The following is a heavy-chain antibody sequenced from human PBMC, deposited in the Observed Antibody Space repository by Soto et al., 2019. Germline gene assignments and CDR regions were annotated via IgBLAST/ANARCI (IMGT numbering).Heavy chain of an antibody. CDR3: AREAIVAGATTGMDV. D-gene: IGHD1-26*01. V-gene: IGHV1-46*01. CDR2: INPGYPAGRST. CDR1: GRTFTGYY. Sequence: ASVEVSCRASGRTFTGYYMHWVRQAPGQGLVWMGVINPGYPAGRSTTYAQKFQGRVTMTTETSTSTVYMELSRLRSDDTAVYYCAREAIVAGATTGMDVWGQGTTVTVCS. J-gene: IGHJ6*01.